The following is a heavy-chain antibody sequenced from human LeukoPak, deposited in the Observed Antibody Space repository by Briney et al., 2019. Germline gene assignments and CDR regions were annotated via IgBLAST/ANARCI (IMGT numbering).Heavy chain of an antibody. CDR3: ARGSRWLVPSDP. D-gene: IGHD6-19*01. CDR2: IRYDGSNK. J-gene: IGHJ5*02. V-gene: IGHV3-30*02. Sequence: GGSLRLSCAASGFTSSSYGMHWVRHAPGKGLEWVAFIRYDGSNKYYADSVKGRFTISRDNSKNTLYLQMNSLRAGDTAVYYCARGSRWLVPSDPWGQGTLVTVSS. CDR1: GFTSSSYG.